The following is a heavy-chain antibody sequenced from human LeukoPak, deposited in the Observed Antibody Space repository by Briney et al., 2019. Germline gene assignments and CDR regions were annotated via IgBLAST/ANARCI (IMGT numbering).Heavy chain of an antibody. CDR3: ARDLRGTTGAFGI. D-gene: IGHD1-7*01. Sequence: PSETLSLTCTVSGGSISSYYWSWIRQPPGKGLEWIGYIYYSGSTNYNPSLKSRVTISVDTSKNQFSLKLSSVTAADTAVYYCARDLRGTTGAFGIWGQGTMVTVSS. J-gene: IGHJ3*02. CDR1: GGSISSYY. V-gene: IGHV4-59*01. CDR2: IYYSGST.